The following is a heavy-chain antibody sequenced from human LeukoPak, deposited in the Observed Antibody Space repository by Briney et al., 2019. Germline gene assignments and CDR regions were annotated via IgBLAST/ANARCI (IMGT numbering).Heavy chain of an antibody. D-gene: IGHD6-19*01. CDR3: ARDGGAGVYYFDY. Sequence: ASVKVSCKASGYTFTSYYMHWVRQAPGQGLEWMGIINPSGGSTNYAQKFQGRVTMTRDMSTSTVYMELSSLRSEDTAVYYCARDGGAGVYYFDYWGQGTLVTVSS. CDR2: INPSGGST. J-gene: IGHJ4*02. CDR1: GYTFTSYY. V-gene: IGHV1-46*01.